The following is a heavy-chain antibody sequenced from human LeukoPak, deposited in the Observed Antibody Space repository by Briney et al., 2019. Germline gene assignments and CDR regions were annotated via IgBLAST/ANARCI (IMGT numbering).Heavy chain of an antibody. V-gene: IGHV1-69*06. D-gene: IGHD6-13*01. CDR1: GGTFSSYA. Sequence: SVKVSCKASGGTFSSYAISRVRQAPGQGLEWMGGIIPIFGTANYAQKFQGRVTITADKSTSTAYMELSSLRSEDTAVYYCASLYSSSWPPREYYFDYWGQGTLVTVSS. CDR2: IIPIFGTA. J-gene: IGHJ4*02. CDR3: ASLYSSSWPPREYYFDY.